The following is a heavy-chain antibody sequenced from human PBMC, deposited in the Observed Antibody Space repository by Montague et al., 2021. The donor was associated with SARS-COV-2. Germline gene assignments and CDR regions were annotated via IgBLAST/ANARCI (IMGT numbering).Heavy chain of an antibody. CDR3: ARGAPGY. J-gene: IGHJ4*02. Sequence: SETLSLTCAVYGGSFSDYHRTWIRQSPGGGLEWIGQINYGGSTKYNPSLRSRVTISIDTPKNQFSLKLTPVTAADTAVYYCARGAPGYWGQGTLVTVS. CDR2: INYGGST. CDR1: GGSFSDYH. V-gene: IGHV4-34*01. D-gene: IGHD1-1*01.